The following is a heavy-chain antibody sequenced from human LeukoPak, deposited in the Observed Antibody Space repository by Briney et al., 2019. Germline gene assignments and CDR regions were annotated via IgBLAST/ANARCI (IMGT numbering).Heavy chain of an antibody. CDR3: ARLPYCSGGSCYRRYYFDY. J-gene: IGHJ4*02. V-gene: IGHV4-30-2*03. CDR2: IYHSGST. D-gene: IGHD2-15*01. Sequence: SETLSLTCAVSGGSISSGGYSWSWIRQPPGKGLEWIGYIYHSGSTYYNPSLKSRITISVDTSKNQFSLKLSSVTAADTAVYYCARLPYCSGGSCYRRYYFDYWGQGTLVTVSS. CDR1: GGSISSGGYS.